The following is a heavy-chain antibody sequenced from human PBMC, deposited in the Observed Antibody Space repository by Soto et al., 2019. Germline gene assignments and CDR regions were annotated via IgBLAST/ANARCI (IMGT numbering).Heavy chain of an antibody. CDR3: ASGGSSLNFDS. V-gene: IGHV3-74*01. CDR1: GFTFDYYW. Sequence: PGGSLRLSCAASGFTFDYYWMHWVRQAPGEGLMWVSRLQTDGSHPDYADSVKGRFTISRDNAKNTLYLQMNSLRAEDTAVYYCASGGSSLNFDSWGQGTLVTVSS. J-gene: IGHJ4*02. D-gene: IGHD6-6*01. CDR2: LQTDGSHP.